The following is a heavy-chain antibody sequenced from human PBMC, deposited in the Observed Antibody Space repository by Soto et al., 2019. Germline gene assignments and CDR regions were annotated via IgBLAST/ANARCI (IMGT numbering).Heavy chain of an antibody. CDR1: GFGFNFFG. V-gene: IGHV3-30*03. CDR2: ISGDASRI. Sequence: QVQLVESGGGVVQPGTSLRLSCVASGFGFNFFGIHWVRQAPGKGLEWVAGISGDASRIYYADDLKGRVTISRVNSENSLYLQMNSRRPDDTALYYCARDRDASWFVMDVWGQGTTVIV. CDR3: ARDRDASWFVMDV. J-gene: IGHJ6*02. D-gene: IGHD3-10*01.